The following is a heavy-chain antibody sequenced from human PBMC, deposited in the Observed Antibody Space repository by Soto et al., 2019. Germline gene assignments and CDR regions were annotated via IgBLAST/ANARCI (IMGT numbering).Heavy chain of an antibody. J-gene: IGHJ4*02. CDR1: GFTFSSYS. D-gene: IGHD1-1*01. Sequence: GGSLRLSCAASGFTFSSYSINWVRQAPGKGLEWVSSISSSSYIYYADSVKGRFTISRDNAKNSLYLQMNSLRAEDTAVYYCARDGVEGAPDYWGQGTLVTVSS. CDR2: ISSSSYI. V-gene: IGHV3-21*01. CDR3: ARDGVEGAPDY.